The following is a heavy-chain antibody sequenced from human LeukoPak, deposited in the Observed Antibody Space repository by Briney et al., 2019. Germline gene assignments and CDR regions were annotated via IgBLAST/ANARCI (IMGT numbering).Heavy chain of an antibody. J-gene: IGHJ4*02. CDR1: GGSFSGYY. CDR3: ARVPYSSSWYEKFDY. Sequence: SETQSLTCAVYGGSFSGYYWSWIRQPPGKGLEWIGEINHSGSTNYNPSLKSRVTISVDTSKNQFSLKLSSVTAADTAVYYCARVPYSSSWYEKFDYWGQGTPVTVSS. D-gene: IGHD6-13*01. CDR2: INHSGST. V-gene: IGHV4-34*01.